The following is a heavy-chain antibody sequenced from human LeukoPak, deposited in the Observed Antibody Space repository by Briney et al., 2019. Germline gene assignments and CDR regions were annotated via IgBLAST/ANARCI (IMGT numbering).Heavy chain of an antibody. Sequence: SVKVSCKASGGTFSSYAISWVRQAPGQGLEWMGGIIPIFGTANYAQKFQGRVTITADESTSTAYMELSSLRSEDTAVYYCARMYSRDAYCYYGMDVWGQGTTVTVSS. CDR3: ARMYSRDAYCYYGMDV. D-gene: IGHD1-26*01. J-gene: IGHJ6*02. V-gene: IGHV1-69*13. CDR2: IIPIFGTA. CDR1: GGTFSSYA.